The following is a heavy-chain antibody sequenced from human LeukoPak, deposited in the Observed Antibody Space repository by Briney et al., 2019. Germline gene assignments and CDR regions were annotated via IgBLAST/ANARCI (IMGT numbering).Heavy chain of an antibody. CDR1: GFTFSSYA. CDR3: AKMVREFYTISYYFDY. CDR2: ISGSGAGT. V-gene: IGHV3-23*01. J-gene: IGHJ4*02. D-gene: IGHD2-8*01. Sequence: GGSLRLSCAVSGFTFSSYAMHWVRQAPGKGLEWVSGISGSGAGTYYADSVKGRFTISRDNSKNTLYLQMNSLRAEDTAVYYCAKMVREFYTISYYFDYWGQGTLHSVSS.